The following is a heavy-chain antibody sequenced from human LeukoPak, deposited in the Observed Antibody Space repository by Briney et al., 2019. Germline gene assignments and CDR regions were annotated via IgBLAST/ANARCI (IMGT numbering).Heavy chain of an antibody. CDR2: IYNSESI. V-gene: IGHV4-4*07. CDR3: ARDRSSSYTRDWFDP. D-gene: IGHD6-13*01. CDR1: GGSINGYY. J-gene: IGHJ5*02. Sequence: PSETLSLTCTVSGGSINGYYWSWIRQPAGKGLEWIGRIYNSESINYNPSLKSRVTMSIDTSKNQFSLKLNPVTAADTAVYYCARDRSSSYTRDWFDPWGQGALVTVSS.